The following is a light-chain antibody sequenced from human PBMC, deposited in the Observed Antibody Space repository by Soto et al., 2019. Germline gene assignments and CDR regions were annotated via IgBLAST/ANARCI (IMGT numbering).Light chain of an antibody. Sequence: IHMTQSPSSLSASVGDIVTITCRASQGIGNALGWYQQKPGKPPKVLIYGDSNLQSGVPQRFSGSGSGTDLTLAISRLQPEDSATYYCLKDINYPWTCGQGTKVDIK. CDR3: LKDINYPWT. CDR1: QGIGNA. CDR2: GDS. J-gene: IGKJ1*01. V-gene: IGKV1-6*01.